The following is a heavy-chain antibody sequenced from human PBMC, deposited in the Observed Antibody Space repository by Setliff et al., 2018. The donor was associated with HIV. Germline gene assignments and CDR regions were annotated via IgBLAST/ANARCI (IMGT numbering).Heavy chain of an antibody. CDR2: ISYTGST. CDR1: GGSINRSNYY. Sequence: ETLSLTCTVPGGSINRSNYYWGWIRQPPGKGLEWIGTISYTGSTYYDPSLKSRVTISLDTSKNQFFLKLSSVTAPDTAVYYCARQTWEYYDTLTGYYRSPKNFDSWGQGTLVTVSS. V-gene: IGHV4-39*01. CDR3: ARQTWEYYDTLTGYYRSPKNFDS. D-gene: IGHD3-9*01. J-gene: IGHJ4*02.